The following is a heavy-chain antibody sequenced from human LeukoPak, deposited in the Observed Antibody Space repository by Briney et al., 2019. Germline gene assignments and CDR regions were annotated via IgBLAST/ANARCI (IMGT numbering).Heavy chain of an antibody. CDR2: ISSSSSTI. Sequence: GGSLRLSCAASGFTFSSYSMNWVRQAPGKGLEWVSYISSSSSTIYYADSAKGRFTISRDNSKSTLYLQVNSLTADDTAVYYCARETSSVHSNAGPPFDYWGQGTLVTVSS. D-gene: IGHD2-15*01. CDR1: GFTFSSYS. J-gene: IGHJ4*02. V-gene: IGHV3-48*01. CDR3: ARETSSVHSNAGPPFDY.